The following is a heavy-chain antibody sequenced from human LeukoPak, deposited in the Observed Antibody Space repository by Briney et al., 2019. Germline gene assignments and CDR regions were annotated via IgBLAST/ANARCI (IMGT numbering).Heavy chain of an antibody. J-gene: IGHJ4*02. V-gene: IGHV3-15*01. Sequence: GGSLSLSCAASGFTFSSAWMSWVRQAPGKGLEWVGRIKSKTDGGTTDYAAPVKGRFTISRDDSKNTLYLQMNSLKTEDTAVYYCTTSPPGVVPAAMPFDYWGQGTLVTVSS. CDR3: TTSPPGVVPAAMPFDY. CDR2: IKSKTDGGTT. D-gene: IGHD2-2*01. CDR1: GFTFSSAW.